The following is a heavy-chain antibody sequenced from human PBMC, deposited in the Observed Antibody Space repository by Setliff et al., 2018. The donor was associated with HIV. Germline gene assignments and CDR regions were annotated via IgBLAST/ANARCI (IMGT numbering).Heavy chain of an antibody. CDR1: GYTFTSYG. J-gene: IGHJ4*02. CDR2: ISGYNGNT. V-gene: IGHV1-18*01. D-gene: IGHD6-25*01. Sequence: PSVKVSCKASGYTFTSYGISWVRQAPGQGLEWMGWISGYNGNTNFAQKLQGRVTMTTDTSTSTAYMELRSLRSDDTAVYYCARDRLNVYSSGWGVGYWGQGTLVTVSS. CDR3: ARDRLNVYSSGWGVGY.